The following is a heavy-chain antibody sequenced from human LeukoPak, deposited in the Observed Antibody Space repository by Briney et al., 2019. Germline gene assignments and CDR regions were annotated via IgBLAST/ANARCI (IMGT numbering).Heavy chain of an antibody. CDR1: GFTFSDYA. D-gene: IGHD3-10*01. CDR2: ISSRSTFI. Sequence: GGSLRLSCAASGFTFSDYAMSWVRQAPGKGLEWVSSISSRSTFIYYADSLKGRFTISRDNAKNSLYLQMNSLRAEDTAVYYCARTLTMVRGPSDYWGRGTLVTVSS. J-gene: IGHJ4*02. V-gene: IGHV3-21*01. CDR3: ARTLTMVRGPSDY.